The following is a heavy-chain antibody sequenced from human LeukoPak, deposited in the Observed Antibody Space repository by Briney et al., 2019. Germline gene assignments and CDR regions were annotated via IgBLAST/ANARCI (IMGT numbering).Heavy chain of an antibody. CDR2: IYYSGST. V-gene: IGHV4-39*01. Sequence: SETLSLTCTVSGGPISSSSYYWVWIRQPPGKGLEWIGIIYYSGSTYYNPSLKSRVTISVDTSKNQFSLKLSSVTAADTAVYYCASRFYDFWSGYINFDYWGQGTLVTVSS. J-gene: IGHJ4*02. CDR1: GGPISSSSYY. D-gene: IGHD3-3*01. CDR3: ASRFYDFWSGYINFDY.